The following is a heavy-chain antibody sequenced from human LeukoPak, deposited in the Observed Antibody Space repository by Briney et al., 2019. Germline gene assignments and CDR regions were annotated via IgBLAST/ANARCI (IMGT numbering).Heavy chain of an antibody. Sequence: PSETLSLTCAVSGGSISSSNWWSWVRQPPGQGLEWIGEIYHSGSTNYNPSLKSRVTISVDKSKNQFSLKLSSVTAADTAVYYCAITAQYCSSTSCSDYWGQGTLVTVSS. D-gene: IGHD2-2*01. CDR2: IYHSGST. J-gene: IGHJ4*02. CDR3: AITAQYCSSTSCSDY. CDR1: GGSISSSNW. V-gene: IGHV4-4*02.